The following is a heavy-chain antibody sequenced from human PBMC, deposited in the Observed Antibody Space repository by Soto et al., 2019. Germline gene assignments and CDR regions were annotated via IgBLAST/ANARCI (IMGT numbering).Heavy chain of an antibody. D-gene: IGHD3-22*01. CDR2: IWYDGSNK. V-gene: IGHV3-33*01. Sequence: GGSLRLSCAASGFTFSSYGMHWVRQAPGKGLEWVAVIWYDGSNKYYADSVKGRFTISRDNSKNTLYLQMNSLRAEDTAVYYCARGTYYYDSSGYPFDYWGQGTLVTVSS. J-gene: IGHJ4*02. CDR1: GFTFSSYG. CDR3: ARGTYYYDSSGYPFDY.